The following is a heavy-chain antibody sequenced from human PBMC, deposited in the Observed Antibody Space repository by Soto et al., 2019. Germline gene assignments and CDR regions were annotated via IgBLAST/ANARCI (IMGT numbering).Heavy chain of an antibody. D-gene: IGHD6-19*01. CDR3: ARDRGQWLPTYYYGMDV. CDR2: ISAYNGNT. Sequence: QVQLVQSGAEVKKPGASVKVSCKASGYTFTSYGISWVRQAPGQGLEWMGWISAYNGNTNYAQKLQGRVTMTTDTATSTAYMELRSMRSDDTAVYYCARDRGQWLPTYYYGMDVWGQGTTVTVSS. V-gene: IGHV1-18*01. J-gene: IGHJ6*02. CDR1: GYTFTSYG.